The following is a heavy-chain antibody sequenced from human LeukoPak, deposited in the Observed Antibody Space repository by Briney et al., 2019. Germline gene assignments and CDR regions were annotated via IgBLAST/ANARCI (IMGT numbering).Heavy chain of an antibody. J-gene: IGHJ5*02. D-gene: IGHD6-19*01. CDR1: GGSFSGYY. Sequence: SETLSLTCAVYGGSFSGYYWSWIRQPPGKGLEWIGEINHSGSTNYNPSLKSRVTISVDTSKNQFSLKLSSVTAADTAVYYCAVGVSSGWYEIWFDPWGQGTLVTVSS. CDR3: AVGVSSGWYEIWFDP. CDR2: INHSGST. V-gene: IGHV4-34*01.